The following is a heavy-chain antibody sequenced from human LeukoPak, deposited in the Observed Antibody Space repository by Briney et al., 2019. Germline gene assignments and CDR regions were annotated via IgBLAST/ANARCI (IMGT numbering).Heavy chain of an antibody. CDR3: ARGSSRGY. CDR2: ISYDGSNK. J-gene: IGHJ4*02. CDR1: GFTFSSYW. Sequence: GGSLRLSCAASGFTFSSYWMSWVRQAPGKGLEWVAVISYDGSNKYYADSVKGRFTISRDNSKNTLYLQMNSLRAEDTAVYYCARGSSRGYWGQGTLVTVSS. V-gene: IGHV3-30-3*01. D-gene: IGHD1-26*01.